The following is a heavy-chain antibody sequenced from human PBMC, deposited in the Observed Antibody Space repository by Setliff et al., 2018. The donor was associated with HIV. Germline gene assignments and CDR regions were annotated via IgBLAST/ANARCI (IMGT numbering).Heavy chain of an antibody. D-gene: IGHD2-8*01. CDR2: IYHGGTT. V-gene: IGHV4-34*01. CDR1: GGSFSGYY. CDR3: ASQTMAHYYYYMDV. J-gene: IGHJ6*03. Sequence: SETLSLTCAVYGGSFSGYYWGWIRQAPGKGLEWIGSIYHGGTTFYNPSLKSRVTISVDKSNNHLSLKLNSVTAADTAVYHCASQTMAHYYYYMDVWGKGTTVTVSS.